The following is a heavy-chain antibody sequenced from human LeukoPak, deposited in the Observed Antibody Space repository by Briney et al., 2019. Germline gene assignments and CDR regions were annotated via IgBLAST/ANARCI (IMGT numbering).Heavy chain of an antibody. CDR2: INPSGGST. CDR3: ARSLRDSSGWYGQSFDI. Sequence: GASVKVSCKASGYTFTSYYMHWVRQAPGQGLEWMGIINPSGGSTSYAQKFQGRVTMTRDMSTSTVYTELSSLRSEDTAVYYCARSLRDSSGWYGQSFDIWGQGTMVTVSS. CDR1: GYTFTSYY. J-gene: IGHJ3*02. D-gene: IGHD6-19*01. V-gene: IGHV1-46*01.